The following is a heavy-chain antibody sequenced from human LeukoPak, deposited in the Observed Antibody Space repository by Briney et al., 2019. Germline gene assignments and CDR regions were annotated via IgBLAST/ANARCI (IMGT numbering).Heavy chain of an antibody. CDR3: ARGLAVAGSSWFDP. CDR1: GFTFSSYW. J-gene: IGHJ5*02. CDR2: INSDGGSR. V-gene: IGHV3-74*01. D-gene: IGHD4-23*01. Sequence: PGGSLRLSCAASGFTFSSYWMHWVRQVPGKGLVWVSRINSDGGSRSYVDSVVGRFTISRDNAKNTLYLQLDSLRAEDTAVYYCARGLAVAGSSWFDPWGQGTLVSVSS.